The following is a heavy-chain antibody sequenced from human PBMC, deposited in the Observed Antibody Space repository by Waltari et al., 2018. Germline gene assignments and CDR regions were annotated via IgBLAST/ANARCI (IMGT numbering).Heavy chain of an antibody. Sequence: QVQLVESGGGVVQPGRSLRLSCAASGFTFSRYAMHWVRQAPGKGLEGVAVISYDGSNKYDADAVKGRFTSSRDNSKNTRYLQMNSLRAEDTAVYDCASNYYDSSGYLWYWGQGTLVTVSS. J-gene: IGHJ4*02. CDR1: GFTFSRYA. CDR3: ASNYYDSSGYLWY. V-gene: IGHV3-30-3*01. D-gene: IGHD3-22*01. CDR2: ISYDGSNK.